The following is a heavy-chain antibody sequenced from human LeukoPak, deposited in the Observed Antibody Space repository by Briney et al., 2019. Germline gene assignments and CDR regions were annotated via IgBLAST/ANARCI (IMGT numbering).Heavy chain of an antibody. J-gene: IGHJ4*02. CDR1: GYTFTSYY. CDR3: ARDRTNRYSGMDY. D-gene: IGHD1-14*01. Sequence: GASVKVSCKASGYTFTSYYMHWVRQAPGQGGEWMGVINPSGGSTSYAQKFQGRGTMTRDTSTSTVYMELSSLRSEDTAVYYCARDRTNRYSGMDYWGQGTLVTVSS. V-gene: IGHV1-46*01. CDR2: INPSGGST.